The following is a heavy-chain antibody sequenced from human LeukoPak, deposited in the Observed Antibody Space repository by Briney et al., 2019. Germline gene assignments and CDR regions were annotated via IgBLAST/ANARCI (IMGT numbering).Heavy chain of an antibody. J-gene: IGHJ3*02. Sequence: GASVKVSCKASGYTFTDYYMHWVQQAPGKGLEWMGRVDPEDGETIYAEKFQGRVTITADTSTDTAYMELSGLRSEDTAVYYCATGPPFAIFGVVEDAFDIWGQGTMVTVSS. D-gene: IGHD3-3*01. V-gene: IGHV1-69-2*01. CDR3: ATGPPFAIFGVVEDAFDI. CDR2: VDPEDGET. CDR1: GYTFTDYY.